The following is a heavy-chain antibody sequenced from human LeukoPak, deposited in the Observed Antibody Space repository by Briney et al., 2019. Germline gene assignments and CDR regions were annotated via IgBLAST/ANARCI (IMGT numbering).Heavy chain of an antibody. CDR3: AKDSLRYCSSTSCDWFDP. CDR1: GFTLSSYG. J-gene: IGHJ5*02. V-gene: IGHV3-30*18. Sequence: TGGSLRLSCAASGFTLSSYGMHWVRQAPGKGLEWVAVISYDGSNKYYADSVKGRFTISRDNSKNTLYLQMNSLRAEDTAVYYCAKDSLRYCSSTSCDWFDPWGQGTLVTVSS. CDR2: ISYDGSNK. D-gene: IGHD2-2*01.